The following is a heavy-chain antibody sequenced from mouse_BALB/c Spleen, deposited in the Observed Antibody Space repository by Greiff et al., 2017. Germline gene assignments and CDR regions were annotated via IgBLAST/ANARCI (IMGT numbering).Heavy chain of an antibody. CDR1: GFTFSSYA. CDR2: ISSGGSYT. V-gene: IGHV5-9-1*01. D-gene: IGHD1-1*01. Sequence: DVMLVESGGGLVKPGGSLKLSCAASGFTFSSYAMSWVRQTPEKRLEWVATISSGGSYTYYPDSVKGRFTISRDNAKNTLYLQMSSLRSEDTAMYYCARKRITTVNFDYWGQGTTLTVSS. J-gene: IGHJ2*01. CDR3: ARKRITTVNFDY.